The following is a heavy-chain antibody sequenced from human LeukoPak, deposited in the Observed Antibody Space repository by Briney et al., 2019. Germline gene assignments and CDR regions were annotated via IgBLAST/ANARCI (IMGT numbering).Heavy chain of an antibody. CDR1: GYTFSNYH. D-gene: IGHD5-12*01. CDR2: ISGLNGNT. Sequence: ASVKVSCKASGYTFSNYHISWVRQAPGQGLEWMGRISGLNGNTHYAQNLQGRVTMTTDTSTSTASMELRSLRSDDTAVYYCARDQGIYNHRIIDSWGQGTLVTVSS. J-gene: IGHJ4*02. V-gene: IGHV1-18*01. CDR3: ARDQGIYNHRIIDS.